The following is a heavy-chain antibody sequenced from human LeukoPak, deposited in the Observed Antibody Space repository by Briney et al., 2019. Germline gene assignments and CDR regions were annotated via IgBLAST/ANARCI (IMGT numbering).Heavy chain of an antibody. Sequence: GGSLRLSCAASGFTFSGHTMTWVRQTPGKGLEWVSAIFGSGGNTYYADSVKGRFTISRDNSKNTLYLQMNSLGADDTAVYYCARVGDWSYYFGMDAWGQGTTVSVSS. J-gene: IGHJ6*02. D-gene: IGHD3-16*01. CDR3: ARVGDWSYYFGMDA. V-gene: IGHV3-23*01. CDR1: GFTFSGHT. CDR2: IFGSGGNT.